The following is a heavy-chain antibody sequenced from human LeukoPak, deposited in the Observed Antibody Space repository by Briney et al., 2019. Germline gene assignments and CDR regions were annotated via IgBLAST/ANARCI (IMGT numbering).Heavy chain of an antibody. CDR1: GYTLTELS. CDR2: FDPEDGGT. Sequence: ASVKVSCKVSGYTLTELSMHWVRQAPGKGLEWMGGFDPEDGGTIYAQKFQGRVTMTEDTSTDTAYMELSSLRSEDTAVYYCAASIAVAGTLFDYWGQGTLVTVSS. D-gene: IGHD6-19*01. J-gene: IGHJ4*02. V-gene: IGHV1-24*01. CDR3: AASIAVAGTLFDY.